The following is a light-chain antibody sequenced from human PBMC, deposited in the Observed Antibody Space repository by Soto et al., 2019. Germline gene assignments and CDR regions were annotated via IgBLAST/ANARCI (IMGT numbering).Light chain of an antibody. V-gene: IGLV2-23*01. CDR1: SSDVGIYNL. CDR2: EGT. CDR3: CSYAGTRIYV. J-gene: IGLJ1*01. Sequence: QSVLTQPASVSGSPGQPITISCTGTSSDVGIYNLVSWYQQHPGKAPKLIIYEGTKRPSGVSNRFSGSKSDNTASLTISGLQAEDEADYYCCSYAGTRIYVFGTGTKVTVL.